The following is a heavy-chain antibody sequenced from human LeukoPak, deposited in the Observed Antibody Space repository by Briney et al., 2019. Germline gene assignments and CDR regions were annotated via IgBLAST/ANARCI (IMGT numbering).Heavy chain of an antibody. CDR1: GGTFSSYA. Sequence: SVKVSCKASGGTFSSYAISWVRQAPGQGLEWMGRIIPILGIANYAQKFQGRVTITADKSTSTAYMELSSLRSEDTAVYYCARTHYYGSGSYDHWGQGTLVTVSS. D-gene: IGHD3-10*01. CDR3: ARTHYYGSGSYDH. J-gene: IGHJ4*02. V-gene: IGHV1-69*04. CDR2: IIPILGIA.